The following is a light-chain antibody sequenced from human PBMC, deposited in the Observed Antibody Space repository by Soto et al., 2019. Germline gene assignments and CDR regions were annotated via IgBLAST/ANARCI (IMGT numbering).Light chain of an antibody. CDR3: LQHKSSPWT. J-gene: IGKJ1*01. CDR1: RNIREE. Sequence: IQVTQSPSSLSASVGDRVTITCRASRNIREELDWYQQKPGKAPKRLIYDTTTLQSWVPSRFSGDGSGTEFTLTISSLQSEDFATYFCLQHKSSPWTFGQGTKVEL. V-gene: IGKV1-17*01. CDR2: DTT.